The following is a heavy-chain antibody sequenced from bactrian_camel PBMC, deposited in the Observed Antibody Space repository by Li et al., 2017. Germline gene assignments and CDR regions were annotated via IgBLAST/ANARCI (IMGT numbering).Heavy chain of an antibody. D-gene: IGHD2*01. CDR2: IDRDGVT. CDR3: AAARYCSENGGTLSFLRYLEDDV. V-gene: IGHV3S26*01. CDR1: GDTSTRRYC. J-gene: IGHJ2*01. Sequence: HVQLVESGGGTVQTGGSLTLSCKIYGDTSTRRYCMGWFRQEQGKEREGVAAIDRDGVTSYADSMKGRATISRDNAKNTVYLQMNSLRPEDTAMYYCAAARYCSENGGTLSFLRYLEDDVWGHGTQVTVS.